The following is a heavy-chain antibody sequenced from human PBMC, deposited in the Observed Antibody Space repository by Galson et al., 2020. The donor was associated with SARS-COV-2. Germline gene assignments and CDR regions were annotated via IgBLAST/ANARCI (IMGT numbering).Heavy chain of an antibody. Sequence: GGSLRLSCVASGFTFNKYSMTWVRQAPGKGLEWVSFISSASSAMYYADSVKGRFSISRDNAKHSLYLQMNSLRAEDTAWYYCAIDERGMDVWGQGTTVTGSS. CDR2: ISSASSAM. D-gene: IGHD1-1*01. V-gene: IGHV3-48*04. CDR1: GFTFNKYS. J-gene: IGHJ6*02. CDR3: AIDERGMDV.